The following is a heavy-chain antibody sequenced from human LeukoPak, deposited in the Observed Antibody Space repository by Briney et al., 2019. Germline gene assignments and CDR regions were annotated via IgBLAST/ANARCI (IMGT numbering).Heavy chain of an antibody. D-gene: IGHD3-22*01. CDR1: GGTFSSYA. CDR2: IIPIFGTA. V-gene: IGHV1-69*05. CDR3: ARETGGYYSNWFDP. J-gene: IGHJ5*02. Sequence: SVKVSCKAPGGTFSSYAISWVRQAPGQGLEWMGGIIPIFGTANYAQKFQGRVTITTDESTSTAYMELSSLRSEDTAVYYCARETGGYYSNWFDPWGQGTLVTVSS.